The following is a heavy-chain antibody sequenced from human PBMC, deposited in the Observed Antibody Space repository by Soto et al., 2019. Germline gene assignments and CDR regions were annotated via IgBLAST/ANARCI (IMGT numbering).Heavy chain of an antibody. CDR1: GFTFSSYA. D-gene: IGHD2-15*01. J-gene: IGHJ4*02. CDR2: ISGSGGST. CDR3: ASRSLLYRVGCSGGSCYPHFDY. Sequence: EVQLLESGGGLVQPGGSLRLSCAASGFTFSSYAMSWVRQAPGKGLEWVSAISGSGGSTYYADSVKGRFTISRDNSEKTLYLQMNSLRAEDTAVYYCASRSLLYRVGCSGGSCYPHFDYWGQGTLVTVSS. V-gene: IGHV3-23*01.